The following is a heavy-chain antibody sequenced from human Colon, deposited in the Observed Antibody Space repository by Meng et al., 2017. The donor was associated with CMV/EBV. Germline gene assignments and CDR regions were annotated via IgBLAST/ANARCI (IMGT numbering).Heavy chain of an antibody. CDR1: GGSIGPYC. V-gene: IGHV4-4*07. J-gene: IGHJ4*02. CDR3: ARASAWREDYFDY. CDR2: IYTSGST. D-gene: IGHD1-26*01. Sequence: QWRLQESGLGLVKPSETLSLTCTVSGGSIGPYCWSWIRQSAAKGLEWIGRIYTSGSTNYNPSLESRVTMSVDTSKNQFSLRVTSVTAADTAVYYCARASAWREDYFDYWGQGTLVTVSS.